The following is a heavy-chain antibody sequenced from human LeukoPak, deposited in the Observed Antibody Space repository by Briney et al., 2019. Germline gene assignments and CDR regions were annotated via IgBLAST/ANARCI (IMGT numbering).Heavy chain of an antibody. D-gene: IGHD3-10*01. Sequence: SGGSLRLSCAASGFTFSSYEMNWVRQAPGKGLEWVSYISSSGSTIYYADSVKGRFTISRDNSKNTLYLQMNSLRAEDTAVYYCAKDPHYYGSGSYYKAVDYWGQGTLVTVSS. V-gene: IGHV3-48*03. CDR1: GFTFSSYE. CDR2: ISSSGSTI. CDR3: AKDPHYYGSGSYYKAVDY. J-gene: IGHJ4*02.